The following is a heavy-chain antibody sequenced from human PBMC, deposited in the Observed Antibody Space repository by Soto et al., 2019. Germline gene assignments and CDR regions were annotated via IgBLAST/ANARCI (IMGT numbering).Heavy chain of an antibody. J-gene: IGHJ5*02. CDR1: GFTFTSSA. Sequence: SVKVSCKASGFTFTSSAVQWVRQARGQRLEWIGWIVVGSGNTNYAQKFQERVTITRDMSTSTAYMELSSLRSEDTAVYYCAAEFPDCSSTSCRVPWGQGTLVTVSS. D-gene: IGHD2-2*01. CDR3: AAEFPDCSSTSCRVP. V-gene: IGHV1-58*01. CDR2: IVVGSGNT.